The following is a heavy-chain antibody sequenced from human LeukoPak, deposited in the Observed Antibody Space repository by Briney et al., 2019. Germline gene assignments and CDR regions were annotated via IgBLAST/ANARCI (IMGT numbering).Heavy chain of an antibody. Sequence: ASVKVSCKASGYTFTSYGISWVRQAPGQGLEWMGWISAYSGNTNYAQKLQGRVTMTTDTSTSTAYMELRSLRSDDTAVYYCAREGGRDDYGDYKPPGWGYFDLWGRGTLVTVSS. CDR3: AREGGRDDYGDYKPPGWGYFDL. J-gene: IGHJ2*01. CDR1: GYTFTSYG. D-gene: IGHD4-17*01. V-gene: IGHV1-18*01. CDR2: ISAYSGNT.